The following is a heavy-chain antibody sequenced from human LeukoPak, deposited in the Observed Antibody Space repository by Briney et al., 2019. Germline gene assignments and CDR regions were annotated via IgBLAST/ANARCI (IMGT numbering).Heavy chain of an antibody. CDR2: INHSGST. Sequence: SETLSLTCTVSGGSISSGYYWSWIRQPPGKGLEWIGEINHSGSTNYNPSLKSRVTISVDTSKNQFSLKLSSVTAADTAVYYCAKIPGASDYWGQGTLVTVSS. CDR1: GGSISSGYY. J-gene: IGHJ4*02. CDR3: AKIPGASDY. V-gene: IGHV4-34*01. D-gene: IGHD7-27*01.